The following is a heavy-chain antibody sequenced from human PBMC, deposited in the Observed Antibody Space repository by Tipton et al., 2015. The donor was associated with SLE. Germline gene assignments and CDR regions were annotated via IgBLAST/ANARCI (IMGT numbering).Heavy chain of an antibody. CDR3: AGGGYYDFWSGPDAFDI. V-gene: IGHV1-8*01. D-gene: IGHD3-3*01. J-gene: IGHJ3*02. Sequence: QSGAEVKKPGASVKVSCKASGYTFTSYDINWVRQATGQGLEWMGWMNPNSGNTGYAQKFQGRVTMTRNTSISTAYMELSSLRSEDTAVYYCAGGGYYDFWSGPDAFDIWGQGTMVTVSS. CDR2: MNPNSGNT. CDR1: GYTFTSYD.